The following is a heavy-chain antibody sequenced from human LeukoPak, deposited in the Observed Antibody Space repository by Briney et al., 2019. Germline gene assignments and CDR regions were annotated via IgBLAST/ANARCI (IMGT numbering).Heavy chain of an antibody. CDR1: GFTFSSYA. Sequence: PGGSLRLSCAASGFTFSSYAMHWVRQAPGKGLEWVAVISYDGSNKYYADSVKGRFTISRDNSKNTLYLQMNSLRAEDTAVYYCAKDLGVLRFLEWLTGMDVWGQGTTVTVSS. CDR3: AKDLGVLRFLEWLTGMDV. V-gene: IGHV3-30-3*01. J-gene: IGHJ6*02. CDR2: ISYDGSNK. D-gene: IGHD3-3*01.